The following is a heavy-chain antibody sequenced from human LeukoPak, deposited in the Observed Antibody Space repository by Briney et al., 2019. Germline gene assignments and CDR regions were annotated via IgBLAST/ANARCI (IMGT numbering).Heavy chain of an antibody. CDR1: GYTLTELS. J-gene: IGHJ5*02. V-gene: IGHV1-24*01. D-gene: IGHD2-2*01. CDR2: FDPEDGET. CDR3: ESPHSSATSWGFDP. Sequence: ASVKVSCKVSGYTLTELSMHWVRQAPGKGLEWMGGFDPEDGETIYAQKFQGRVTITADQSTATAYMELGSLRCEDTAVYYCESPHSSATSWGFDPWGQGTLVTVSS.